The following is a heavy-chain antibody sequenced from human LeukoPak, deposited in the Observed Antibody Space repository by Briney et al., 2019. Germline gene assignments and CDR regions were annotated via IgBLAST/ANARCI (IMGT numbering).Heavy chain of an antibody. V-gene: IGHV4-4*07. CDR1: GDSITYFY. D-gene: IGHD6-6*01. J-gene: IGHJ5*02. CDR3: IRYSSSSGYFDP. CDR2: VSSSGST. Sequence: PSETLSLTCSVSGDSITYFYWSWIRQVAGKGLEGIGRVSSSGSTDYNASLKSRVTMSVDTSKNQLSLKMISVTAADTAVYYCIRYSSSSGYFDPWDQGTLVTVSS.